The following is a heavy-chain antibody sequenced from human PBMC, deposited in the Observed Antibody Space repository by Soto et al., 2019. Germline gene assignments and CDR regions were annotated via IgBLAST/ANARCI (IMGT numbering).Heavy chain of an antibody. Sequence: SETLSLTCTVSGGSISSYYWSWIRQPPGKGLEWIGYIYYSGSTNYNPSLKSRVTISVTTSKNQFSLKLSSVTAADTAVYYCARLYNWNDVSAFDIWGQGTMVTVSS. CDR1: GGSISSYY. V-gene: IGHV4-59*08. CDR2: IYYSGST. CDR3: ARLYNWNDVSAFDI. J-gene: IGHJ3*02. D-gene: IGHD1-20*01.